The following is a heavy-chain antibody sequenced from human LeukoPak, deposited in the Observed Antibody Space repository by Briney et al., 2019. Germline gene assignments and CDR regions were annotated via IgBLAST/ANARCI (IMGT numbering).Heavy chain of an antibody. V-gene: IGHV4-39*01. D-gene: IGHD1-26*01. CDR1: GGSISSGSYF. CDR2: VYHSGST. J-gene: IGHJ5*02. Sequence: SETLSLTCTVSGGSISSGSYFWGWVRQPPGKGLEWIGSVYHSGSTYYNPSLKSRVTISVDTSKNQFSLKLSSVTAADTAVYYCARGGNKWELDNWFDPWGQGTLVTVSS. CDR3: ARGGNKWELDNWFDP.